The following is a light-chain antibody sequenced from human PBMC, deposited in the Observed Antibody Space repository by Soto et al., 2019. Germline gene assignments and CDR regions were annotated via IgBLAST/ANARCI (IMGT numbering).Light chain of an antibody. CDR1: SSDVGGYNH. CDR2: DVS. CDR3: SSFTSSTTPV. J-gene: IGLJ2*01. Sequence: QSALTQPASVSGSPGQSITISCTGTSSDVGGYNHVSWYQQHPGKAPKLMIYDVSNRPSGVSNRFSGSKSGNTASLTISGLQAEDEADYYCSSFTSSTTPVFGGGTQLTVL. V-gene: IGLV2-14*01.